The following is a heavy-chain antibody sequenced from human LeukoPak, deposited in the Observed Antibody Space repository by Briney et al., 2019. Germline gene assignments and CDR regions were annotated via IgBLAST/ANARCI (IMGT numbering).Heavy chain of an antibody. CDR1: GGSFSYYY. CDR2: INHSGIT. CDR3: ARESEWVSPWIQLFRKSSIDY. Sequence: SETLSLTCAVYGGSFSYYYWSWIRQPPGKGLEWIGEINHSGITNYNPSLKSRVTISADTSKNQFSLKLTSVTAADTAVYYCARESEWVSPWIQLFRKSSIDYWGQGTLVTVSS. V-gene: IGHV4-34*01. J-gene: IGHJ4*02. D-gene: IGHD5-18*01.